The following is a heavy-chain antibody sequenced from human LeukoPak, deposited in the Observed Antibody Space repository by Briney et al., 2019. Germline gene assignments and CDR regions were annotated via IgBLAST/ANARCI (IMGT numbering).Heavy chain of an antibody. CDR2: INPNSGGT. Sequence: ASVKVSCKASEYTFTRYYMHWVRQAPGQGLEWMGWINPNSGGTNYAQKFQGRVTMTRDTSISTAYMELSRLRSDDTAVYYCARSPVLYCSGGSCPDAFDIWGQGTMVTVSS. D-gene: IGHD2-15*01. CDR3: ARSPVLYCSGGSCPDAFDI. CDR1: EYTFTRYY. V-gene: IGHV1-2*02. J-gene: IGHJ3*02.